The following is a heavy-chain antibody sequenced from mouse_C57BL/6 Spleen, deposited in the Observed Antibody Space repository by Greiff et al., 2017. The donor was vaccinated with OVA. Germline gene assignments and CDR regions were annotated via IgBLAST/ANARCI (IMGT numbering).Heavy chain of an antibody. Sequence: QVQLQQSGAELVRPGASVTLSCKASGYTFTDYEMHWVKQTPVHGLEWIGAIDPETGGTAYNQKFKGKAILTADKSSSTAYMELRSLTSEDSAVDYCTRKGGGYPYYFDYWGQGTTLTVSS. J-gene: IGHJ2*01. D-gene: IGHD2-2*01. V-gene: IGHV1-15*01. CDR2: IDPETGGT. CDR3: TRKGGGYPYYFDY. CDR1: GYTFTDYE.